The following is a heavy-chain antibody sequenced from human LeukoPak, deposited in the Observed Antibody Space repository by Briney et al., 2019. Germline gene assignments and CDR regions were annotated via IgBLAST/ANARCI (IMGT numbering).Heavy chain of an antibody. CDR2: IIPILGIA. J-gene: IGHJ4*02. Sequence: SVKVSCKASGGTFTSYAISWVRQAPGQGLEWMGRIIPILGIANYAQKFQGRVTITADKSTSTAYMELSSLRSEDTAVYYCAVHSSSWYSGDYWGQGTLVTVSS. CDR3: AVHSSSWYSGDY. V-gene: IGHV1-69*04. D-gene: IGHD6-13*01. CDR1: GGTFTSYA.